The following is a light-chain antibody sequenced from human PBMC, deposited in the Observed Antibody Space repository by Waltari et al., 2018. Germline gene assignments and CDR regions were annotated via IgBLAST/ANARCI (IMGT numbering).Light chain of an antibody. CDR3: QQANSFPALT. CDR2: AAS. Sequence: DIQMTQSPSSVSASVGDRVTITCRASQGISIWLAWYQQKPGQAPKRLLYAASSLQSGVPPSFSGSGSGTDFSPTISSRQPEDFATYYCQQANSFPALTFGGGTKVEIK. V-gene: IGKV1-12*01. CDR1: QGISIW. J-gene: IGKJ4*01.